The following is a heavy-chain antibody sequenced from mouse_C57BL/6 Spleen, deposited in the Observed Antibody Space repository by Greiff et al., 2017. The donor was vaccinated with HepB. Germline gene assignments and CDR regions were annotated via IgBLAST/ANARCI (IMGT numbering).Heavy chain of an antibody. CDR2: ISDGGSYT. D-gene: IGHD2-1*01. Sequence: EVQVVAPGGGLVKPGGSLKLSCAASGFTFSSYAMSWVRQTPEKRLEWVATISDGGSYTYSPDNVKGRFTISRDNAKNNLYLQRSHLKSEDTAMYYCARDRGNYYFDYWGQGTTLTVSS. V-gene: IGHV5-4*01. J-gene: IGHJ2*01. CDR3: ARDRGNYYFDY. CDR1: GFTFSSYA.